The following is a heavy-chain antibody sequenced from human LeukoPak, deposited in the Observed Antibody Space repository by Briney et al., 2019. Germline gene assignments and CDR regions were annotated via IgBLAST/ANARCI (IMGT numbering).Heavy chain of an antibody. CDR1: GFTFSSYW. J-gene: IGHJ4*02. CDR3: ARDERTVAAMEY. D-gene: IGHD2-15*01. Sequence: PGGSLRLSCAASGFTFSSYWMSWVRQAPGEGLEWVANIKLDGSEKYYVDSVKGRFTISRDNAKNSLYLQMNSPRAEDTAVYYCARDERTVAAMEYWGQGTLVTVSS. CDR2: IKLDGSEK. V-gene: IGHV3-7*01.